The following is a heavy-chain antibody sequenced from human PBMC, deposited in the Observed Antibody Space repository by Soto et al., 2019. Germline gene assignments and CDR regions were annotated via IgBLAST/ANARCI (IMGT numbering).Heavy chain of an antibody. CDR1: GGTFSSDA. CDR3: ASNGRSTIFGVVAYGMDV. Sequence: QVQLVQSGAEVKKPGSSVKVSCTASGGTFSSDAISWVRQSPGQGLEWMGGIIPIFGTANYAQKFKGRVTITADESTSTAYMEMRSLRSEDTAVYYCASNGRSTIFGVVAYGMDVWGQGTTVTVSS. V-gene: IGHV1-69*01. D-gene: IGHD3-3*01. CDR2: IIPIFGTA. J-gene: IGHJ6*02.